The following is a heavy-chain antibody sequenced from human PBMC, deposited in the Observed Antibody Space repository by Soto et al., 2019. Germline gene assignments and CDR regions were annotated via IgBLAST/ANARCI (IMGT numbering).Heavy chain of an antibody. CDR3: ARDDYYDSSGYNWFDP. V-gene: IGHV3-66*01. Sequence: GGSLRLSCAASGFTVSSNYMSWVRQAPGKGLEWVSVIYSGGSTYYADSVKGRFTISRDNSKNTLYLQMNSLRAEDTAVYYCARDDYYDSSGYNWFDPWGQGTLITVS. CDR1: GFTVSSNY. CDR2: IYSGGST. D-gene: IGHD3-22*01. J-gene: IGHJ5*02.